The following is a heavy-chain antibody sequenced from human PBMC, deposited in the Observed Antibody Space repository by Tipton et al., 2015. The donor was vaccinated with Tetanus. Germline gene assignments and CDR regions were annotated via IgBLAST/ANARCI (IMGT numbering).Heavy chain of an antibody. Sequence: TLSLTCTVSGGSISSYYWSWIRQPPGKGLEWIGYIYYSGSTNYNPSPKSRVTISEDTSKNQFSLKLSSVTAADTAVYYCARDHYYDSSSWFDPWGQGTLVTVSS. V-gene: IGHV4-59*01. CDR3: ARDHYYDSSSWFDP. D-gene: IGHD3-22*01. CDR1: GGSISSYY. J-gene: IGHJ5*02. CDR2: IYYSGST.